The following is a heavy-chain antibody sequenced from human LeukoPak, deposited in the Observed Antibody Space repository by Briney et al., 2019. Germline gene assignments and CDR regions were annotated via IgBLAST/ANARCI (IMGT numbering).Heavy chain of an antibody. CDR1: GYTFTGYY. J-gene: IGHJ5*02. CDR2: INPNSGGT. CDR3: ARIFNYYDSSGYYYRNGWFDP. Sequence: ASVKVSCKASGYTFTGYYMNWVRQAPGQGLEWMGWINPNSGGTNYAQKFQGRVTMTRDTSISTAYMELSRLRSDDTAVYYCARIFNYYDSSGYYYRNGWFDPWGLGTLVTVSS. D-gene: IGHD3-22*01. V-gene: IGHV1-2*02.